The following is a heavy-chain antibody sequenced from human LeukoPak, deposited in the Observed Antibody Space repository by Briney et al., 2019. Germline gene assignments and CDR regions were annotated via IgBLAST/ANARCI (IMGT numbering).Heavy chain of an antibody. D-gene: IGHD4-11*01. CDR2: ISSDSSYI. CDR1: GFTFSSYA. Sequence: PGGSLRLSCAASGFTFSSYAMSWVRQAPGKGLEWVSSISSDSSYIYYADSVKGRFTISRDNAKNLLYLQMNSLRAEDTAVYYCTREDHSNYNYWGQGTLVTVSS. J-gene: IGHJ4*02. CDR3: TREDHSNYNY. V-gene: IGHV3-21*01.